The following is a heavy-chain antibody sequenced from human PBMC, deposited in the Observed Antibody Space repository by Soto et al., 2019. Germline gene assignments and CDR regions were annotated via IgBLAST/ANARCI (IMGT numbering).Heavy chain of an antibody. D-gene: IGHD2-2*01. V-gene: IGHV3-53*01. CDR1: GYTFTTYA. Sequence: SCKASGYTFTTYAISWVRQAPGKGLEWVSVIYSGGTIYYADSVKGRFTISRDNAKNSLYLQMNSLRAEDTAVYYCAREYCSSTSCINWFDPWGQGTLVTLSS. J-gene: IGHJ5*02. CDR3: AREYCSSTSCINWFDP. CDR2: IYSGGTI.